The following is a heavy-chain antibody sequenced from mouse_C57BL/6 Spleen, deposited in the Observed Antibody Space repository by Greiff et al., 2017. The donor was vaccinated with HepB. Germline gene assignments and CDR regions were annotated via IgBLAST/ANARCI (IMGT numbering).Heavy chain of an antibody. D-gene: IGHD2-14*01. V-gene: IGHV5-4*01. CDR1: GFTFSSYA. CDR3: ARDAYYRDAMDY. J-gene: IGHJ4*01. CDR2: ISDGGSYT. Sequence: DVMLVESGGGLVKPGGSLKLSCAASGFTFSSYAMSWVRQTPEKRLEWVATISDGGSYTYYPDNVKGRFTISRDKAKNNLYLQMSHLKSEDTAMYYCARDAYYRDAMDYWGQGTSVTVSS.